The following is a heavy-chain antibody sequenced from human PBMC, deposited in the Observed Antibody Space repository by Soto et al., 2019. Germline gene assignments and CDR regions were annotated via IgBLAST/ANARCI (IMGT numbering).Heavy chain of an antibody. CDR3: ARDSWLRNYYYYYGMDV. CDR2: IIPIFGTA. V-gene: IGHV1-69*01. D-gene: IGHD5-12*01. J-gene: IGHJ6*02. CDR1: GGTFSSYA. Sequence: QVQLVQSGAEVKKPGSSVKVSCKASGGTFSSYAISWVRQAPGQGLEWMGGIIPIFGTANYAQKFQGRVTITADESTSTAYMELRSLRSEDTAVYYCARDSWLRNYYYYYGMDVWGQGTTVTVSS.